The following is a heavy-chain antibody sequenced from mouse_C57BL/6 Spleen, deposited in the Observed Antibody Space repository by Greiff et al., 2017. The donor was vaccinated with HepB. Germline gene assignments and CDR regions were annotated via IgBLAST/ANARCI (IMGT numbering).Heavy chain of an antibody. D-gene: IGHD2-12*01. Sequence: EVKVVESGGGLVKPGGSLKLSCAASGFTFSDYGMHWVRQAPEKGLEWVAYISSGSSTIYYADTVKGRFTISRDNAKNTLFLQMTSLRSEDTAMYYCARGGVYDEGGYYAMDYWGQGTSVTVSS. CDR3: ARGGVYDEGGYYAMDY. CDR2: ISSGSSTI. V-gene: IGHV5-17*01. CDR1: GFTFSDYG. J-gene: IGHJ4*01.